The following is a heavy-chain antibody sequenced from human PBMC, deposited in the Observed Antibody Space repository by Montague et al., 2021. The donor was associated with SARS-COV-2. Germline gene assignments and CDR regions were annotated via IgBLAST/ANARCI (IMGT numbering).Heavy chain of an antibody. CDR3: ARMRAVLLWFGESTYLDY. CDR2: INHSGST. D-gene: IGHD3-10*01. V-gene: IGHV4-34*01. J-gene: IGHJ4*02. CDR1: GGSFSGYY. Sequence: SETLSLTCAVYGGSFSGYYWSWIRQPPGKGLEWIGEINHSGSTXXXPSXXXRVTISVDTSKNQFSLKLSSVTAADTAVYYCARMRAVLLWFGESTYLDYWGQGTLVTVSS.